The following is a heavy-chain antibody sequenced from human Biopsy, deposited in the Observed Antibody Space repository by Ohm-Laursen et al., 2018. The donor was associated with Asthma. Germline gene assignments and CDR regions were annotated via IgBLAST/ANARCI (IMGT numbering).Heavy chain of an antibody. D-gene: IGHD4-17*01. CDR3: ARTTYGHDGLDP. CDR1: GGSINIGDYY. CDR2: IYYSGST. J-gene: IGHJ5*02. V-gene: IGHV4-31*03. Sequence: SDTLSLTCTVSGGSINIGDYYWSWIRQHPVKGLEWIGHIYYSGSTYYNPSLKSRVSISLDTSKNQFSLSLTSVTAADTAVYYCARTTYGHDGLDPWGQGTLVTVSS.